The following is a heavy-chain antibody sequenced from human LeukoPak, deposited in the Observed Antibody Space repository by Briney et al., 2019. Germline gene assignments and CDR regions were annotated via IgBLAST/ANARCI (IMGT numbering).Heavy chain of an antibody. Sequence: GGSLRLSCAASGFTFDDYGMNWVRQAPGKGLEWVSYISSSGSTIYYADSVKGRFTISRDNAKNSLYLQMNSLRAEDTAVYYCARESSYYYYYMDVWGKGTTVTISS. V-gene: IGHV3-48*03. CDR2: ISSSGSTI. CDR3: ARESSYYYYYMDV. J-gene: IGHJ6*03. CDR1: GFTFDDYG.